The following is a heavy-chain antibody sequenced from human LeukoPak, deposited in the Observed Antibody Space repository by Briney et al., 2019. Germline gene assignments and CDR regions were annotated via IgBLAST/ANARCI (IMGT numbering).Heavy chain of an antibody. V-gene: IGHV4-30-4*01. CDR3: AREGGLVRDLPWFDP. D-gene: IGHD3-10*01. Sequence: NPSETLSLTCTVSGGSISSGDYYWSWIRQPPGKGLEWIGYIYYSGSTYYNPSLKSRVTISVDTSKYQFSLKLSSVTAADTAVYYCAREGGLVRDLPWFDPWGQGTLVTVSS. CDR1: GGSISSGDYY. J-gene: IGHJ5*02. CDR2: IYYSGST.